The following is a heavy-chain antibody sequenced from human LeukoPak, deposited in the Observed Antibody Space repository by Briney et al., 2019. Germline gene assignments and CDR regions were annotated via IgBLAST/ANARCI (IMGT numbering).Heavy chain of an antibody. J-gene: IGHJ4*02. D-gene: IGHD3-10*01. CDR3: AKGTNGNRPGSGSYYKYYFDY. Sequence: GGFLRLSCAASGFTFSSYAMSWVRQAPGKGLEWVSAISGSGGSTYYADSVKGRFTISRDNSKNTLYLQMNSLRAEDTAVYYCAKGTNGNRPGSGSYYKYYFDYWGQGTLVTVSS. CDR2: ISGSGGST. V-gene: IGHV3-23*01. CDR1: GFTFSSYA.